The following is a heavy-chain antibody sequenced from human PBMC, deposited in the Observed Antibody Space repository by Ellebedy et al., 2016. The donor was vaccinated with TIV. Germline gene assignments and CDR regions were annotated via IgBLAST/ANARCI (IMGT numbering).Heavy chain of an antibody. J-gene: IGHJ4*02. D-gene: IGHD4-17*01. CDR2: VSSGEAK. CDR3: TRDPDGDYDFDY. CDR1: GFSFSTYW. V-gene: IGHV3-48*03. Sequence: GESLKISCAASGFSFSTYWMTWVRQAPGKGLEWVSHVSSGEAKSYADSVKGRFTISRDNAKNSLYLQMNSLRAEDTAVYYCTRDPDGDYDFDYWGQGTLVIVSS.